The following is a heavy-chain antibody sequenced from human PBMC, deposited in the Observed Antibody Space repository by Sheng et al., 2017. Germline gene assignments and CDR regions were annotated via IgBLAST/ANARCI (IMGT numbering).Heavy chain of an antibody. CDR1: GGTFNTYV. Sequence: QVQLVQSGAEVKKPGSSVKISCKASGGTFNTYVISWVRQAPGQGLEWMGGIITKPNIINLAKTFQGRVTVTADKSTSTAYMELNSLRSDDTAVYYCARSRSPRGLYSYYMDVWGKGTTSPSP. D-gene: IGHD3-10*01. CDR3: ARSRSPRGLYSYYMDV. CDR2: IITKPNII. J-gene: IGHJ6*03. V-gene: IGHV1-69*04.